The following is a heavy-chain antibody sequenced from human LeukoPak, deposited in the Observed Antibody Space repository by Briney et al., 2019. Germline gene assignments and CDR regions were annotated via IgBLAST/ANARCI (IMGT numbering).Heavy chain of an antibody. CDR1: GYTFTCYG. Sequence: ASVKVSCKASGYTFTCYGISWVRQAPGQGLEWMGWISAYNGNTNYAQKLQGRVTMTTDTSTSTAYMELRSLRSDDTAVYYCASGYCSGGSCHNYYYYMDVWGKGTTVTVSS. CDR2: ISAYNGNT. D-gene: IGHD2-15*01. CDR3: ASGYCSGGSCHNYYYYMDV. J-gene: IGHJ6*03. V-gene: IGHV1-18*01.